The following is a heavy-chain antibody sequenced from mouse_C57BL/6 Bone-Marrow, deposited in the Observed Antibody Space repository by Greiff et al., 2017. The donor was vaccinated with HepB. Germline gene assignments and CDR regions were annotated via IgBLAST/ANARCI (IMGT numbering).Heavy chain of an antibody. D-gene: IGHD2-5*01. CDR3: ARYYSNPYYAMDY. V-gene: IGHV1-59*01. CDR1: GYTFTSYW. CDR2: IDPSDSYT. J-gene: IGHJ4*01. Sequence: QVQLQQPGAELVRPGTSVKLSCKASGYTFTSYWMHWVKQRPGQGLEWIGVIDPSDSYTNYNQKFKGKATLTVDTSSSTAYMPLSSLTSEDSAVYYCARYYSNPYYAMDYWGQGTSVTVSS.